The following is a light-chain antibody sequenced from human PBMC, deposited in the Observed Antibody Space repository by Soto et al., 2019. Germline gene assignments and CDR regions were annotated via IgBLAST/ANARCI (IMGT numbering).Light chain of an antibody. Sequence: DFQMTQSPSTLSASVGDRVTITCRSSQNIRSRLACFQQKPWKAPTLLIYDASSLESGVPQRFSGSGSGTEFTLTISSLQTADFSTYYCQPYHSYWTFGQGTKLDI. J-gene: IGKJ1*01. CDR1: QNIRSR. CDR2: DAS. CDR3: QPYHSYWT. V-gene: IGKV1-5*01.